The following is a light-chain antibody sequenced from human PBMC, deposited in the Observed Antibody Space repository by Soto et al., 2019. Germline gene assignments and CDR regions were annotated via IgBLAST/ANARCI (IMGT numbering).Light chain of an antibody. J-gene: IGLJ2*01. CDR3: AAWDDSLNGVE. CDR1: SSNIGSNT. V-gene: IGLV1-44*01. Sequence: QSVLTQPPSASGTPGQRVTISCSGSSSNIGSNTVNWYQQLTGTAPKLLIYSNNQRPSGVPDRFFGSKSGTSASLAISGLQSEDEADYYCAAWDDSLNGVEFGGGTKLTVL. CDR2: SNN.